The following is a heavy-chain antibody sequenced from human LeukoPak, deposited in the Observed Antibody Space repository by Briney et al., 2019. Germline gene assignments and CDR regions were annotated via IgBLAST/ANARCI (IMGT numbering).Heavy chain of an antibody. V-gene: IGHV3-7*01. D-gene: IGHD3-10*01. CDR2: IKQDGSEK. CDR3: ARIGSGRRYYYYYGMDV. J-gene: IGHJ6*02. CDR1: GFTFSSYW. Sequence: GGSLRLSCAASGFTFSSYWMSWVRLAPGKGLECVANIKQDGSEKYYVDSVKGRFTISRDNAKNSLYLQMNSLRAEDTAVYYCARIGSGRRYYYYYGMDVWGQGTTVTVSS.